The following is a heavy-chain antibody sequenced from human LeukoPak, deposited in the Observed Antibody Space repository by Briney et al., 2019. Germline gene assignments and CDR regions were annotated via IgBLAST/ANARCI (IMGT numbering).Heavy chain of an antibody. CDR2: ISAYNGNT. Sequence: ASVKVSFKASGYTFTSYVISWVRQAPGQGLEWMGWISAYNGNTNYAQKLQGRVTMTTDTSTSTAYMQLRSLRSDDTAVYYCARDVGYDSSGDDAFDIWGQGTMVTVSS. D-gene: IGHD3-22*01. CDR1: GYTFTSYV. J-gene: IGHJ3*02. CDR3: ARDVGYDSSGDDAFDI. V-gene: IGHV1-18*01.